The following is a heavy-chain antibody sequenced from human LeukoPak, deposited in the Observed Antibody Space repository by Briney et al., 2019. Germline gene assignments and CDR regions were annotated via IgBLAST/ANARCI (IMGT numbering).Heavy chain of an antibody. V-gene: IGHV3-74*01. CDR2: INSDGSST. CDR1: GLTFSSYW. J-gene: IGHJ4*02. D-gene: IGHD2-2*01. Sequence: GGSLRLSCAASGLTFSSYWMHWVGQAPGKGLVGVSRINSDGSSTSYADSVKGRFTISRDNAKNTLYLQMNSLTAEATPVYYCARRSTGTPPSYFAYWGQRTLVTASS. CDR3: ARRSTGTPPSYFAY.